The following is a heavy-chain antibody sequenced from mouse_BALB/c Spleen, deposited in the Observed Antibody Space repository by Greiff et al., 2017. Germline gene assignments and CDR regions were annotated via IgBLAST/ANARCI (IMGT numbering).Heavy chain of an antibody. Sequence: VMLVESGPGLVAPSQSLSITCTVSGFSLTSYGVHWVRQPPGKGLEWLGVIWAGGSTNYNSALMSRLSISKDNSKSQVFLKMNSLQTDDTAMYYCARAPYGNYGAAWFAYWGQGTLVTVSA. CDR3: ARAPYGNYGAAWFAY. J-gene: IGHJ3*01. CDR1: GFSLTSYG. CDR2: IWAGGST. D-gene: IGHD2-1*01. V-gene: IGHV2-9*02.